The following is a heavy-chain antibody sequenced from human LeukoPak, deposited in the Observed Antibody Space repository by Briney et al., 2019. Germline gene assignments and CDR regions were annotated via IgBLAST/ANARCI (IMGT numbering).Heavy chain of an antibody. Sequence: GGSLRLSCAASGFTFSSYPMSWVRQAPGKGLEWVSSLSGDTYGSFYADSVKGRFTISRDNSKNTLYLQMNSLRAEDTATYYCAKDPYGTRYFDYWGQGTLVTVSS. J-gene: IGHJ4*02. V-gene: IGHV3-23*01. CDR1: GFTFSSYP. CDR2: LSGDTYGS. D-gene: IGHD2-2*01. CDR3: AKDPYGTRYFDY.